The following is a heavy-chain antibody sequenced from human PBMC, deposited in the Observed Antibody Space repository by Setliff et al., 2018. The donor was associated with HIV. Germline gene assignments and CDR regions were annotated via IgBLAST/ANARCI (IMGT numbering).Heavy chain of an antibody. CDR3: ARGVLITFGYQNWFDP. CDR2: ISPYNGKT. D-gene: IGHD3-16*01. Sequence: ASVKVSCKASGYSFTSYGINWVRQAPGQGLEWMGWISPYNGKTDYAQNFQGRVTMTTDTSTRTVYMELRSLISDDTAVYYCARGVLITFGYQNWFDPWGQGTLVTVSS. V-gene: IGHV1-18*01. CDR1: GYSFTSYG. J-gene: IGHJ5*02.